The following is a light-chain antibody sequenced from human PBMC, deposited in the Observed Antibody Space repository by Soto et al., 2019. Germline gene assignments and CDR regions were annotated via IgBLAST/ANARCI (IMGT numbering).Light chain of an antibody. CDR1: SSDVGTYKY. J-gene: IGLJ2*01. V-gene: IGLV2-11*01. CDR3: CSYAGRYSSV. Sequence: QSVLTQPRSVSGSPGQSVTISCTGSSSDVGTYKYVSWYQQHPGKAPKLMIYDVSQRPSGVPDRFSGSKSGNTASLTISGLQAEDESDYYCCSYAGRYSSVFGGGTKLNVL. CDR2: DVS.